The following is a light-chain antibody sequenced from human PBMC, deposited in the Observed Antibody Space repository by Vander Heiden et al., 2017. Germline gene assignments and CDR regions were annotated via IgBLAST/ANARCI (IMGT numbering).Light chain of an antibody. J-gene: IGKJ2*01. Sequence: DIQMTQSPSTLSASVVDRVTITCRASQSLDNWLAWYQQKPGKAPKLLIYKASRLEGGVPSRCSGSVSGTEFTLTISSLQPDDFATYYCQQYNSYPYSFGQGTKLEIK. CDR2: KAS. CDR1: QSLDNW. CDR3: QQYNSYPYS. V-gene: IGKV1-5*03.